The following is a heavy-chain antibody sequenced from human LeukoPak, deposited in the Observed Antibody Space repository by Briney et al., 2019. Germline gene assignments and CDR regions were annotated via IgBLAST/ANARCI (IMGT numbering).Heavy chain of an antibody. CDR2: INPSGGST. J-gene: IGHJ4*02. D-gene: IGHD1-26*01. Sequence: ASVKVSCKASGYSFTSHYMHWVRQAPGQGLEWMGIINPSGGSTSYAQKFQGRVTMTRDTSTSTVYMELSSLRSEDTAVYYCARVRLVGATVGPFDYWGQGTLVTVSS. CDR3: ARVRLVGATVGPFDY. CDR1: GYSFTSHY. V-gene: IGHV1-46*01.